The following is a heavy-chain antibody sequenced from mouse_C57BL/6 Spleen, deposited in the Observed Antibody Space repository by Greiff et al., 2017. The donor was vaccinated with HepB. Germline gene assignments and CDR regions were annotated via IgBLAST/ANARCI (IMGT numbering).Heavy chain of an antibody. CDR1: GYTFTDYE. V-gene: IGHV1-15*01. Sequence: QVQLQQSGAELVRPGASVTLSCKASGYTFTDYEMHWVKQTPVHGLEWIGAIDPETGGTAYNQKFKGKAILTADKSSSTAYMELRSLTSEDSAVYYFTRDCLLDYGTAWFAYWGQGTLVTVSA. D-gene: IGHD1-1*01. J-gene: IGHJ3*01. CDR2: IDPETGGT. CDR3: TRDCLLDYGTAWFAY.